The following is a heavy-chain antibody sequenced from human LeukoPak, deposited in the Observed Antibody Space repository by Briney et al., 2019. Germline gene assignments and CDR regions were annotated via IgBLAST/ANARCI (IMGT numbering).Heavy chain of an antibody. V-gene: IGHV4-61*08. CDR3: ARQGGSYSFDY. Sequence: PSETLSLTCAVSGGSISSGGYSWSWIRQPPGKGLEWIGYIYYSGSTNYNPSLKSRVTISVDTSKNQFSLKLSSVTAADTAVYYCARQGGSYSFDYWGQGTLVTVSS. CDR1: GGSISSGGYS. CDR2: IYYSGST. J-gene: IGHJ4*02. D-gene: IGHD1-26*01.